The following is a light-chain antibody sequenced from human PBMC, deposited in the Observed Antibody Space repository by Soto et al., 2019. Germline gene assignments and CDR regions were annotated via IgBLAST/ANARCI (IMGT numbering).Light chain of an antibody. V-gene: IGKV3-15*01. CDR3: QQYNNWPPFT. CDR2: GAS. CDR1: QSVSFN. J-gene: IGKJ2*01. Sequence: EIVMTQSPATLSVSPGERVTLSCRASQSVSFNLAWYQQKPGQTPRLLILGASTRAAGIPARFSGSGSGTEFTLTISSLQSEDFAVYYCQQYNNWPPFTFGQGTKLEIK.